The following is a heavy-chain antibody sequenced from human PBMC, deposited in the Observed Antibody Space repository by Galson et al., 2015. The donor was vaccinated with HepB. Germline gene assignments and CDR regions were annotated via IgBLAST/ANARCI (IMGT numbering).Heavy chain of an antibody. D-gene: IGHD6-19*01. V-gene: IGHV5-51*01. J-gene: IGHJ6*02. CDR1: GYSFTSYW. CDR2: IYPGDSDT. CDR3: ARQSSGWTYYYGMDV. Sequence: SGAEVKKPGESLKISCKGSGYSFTSYWIGWVRQMPGKGLEWMGIIYPGDSDTRYSPSFQGQVTISADKSISTAYLQWSSLKASDTAMYYCARQSSGWTYYYGMDVWGQGTTVTVSS.